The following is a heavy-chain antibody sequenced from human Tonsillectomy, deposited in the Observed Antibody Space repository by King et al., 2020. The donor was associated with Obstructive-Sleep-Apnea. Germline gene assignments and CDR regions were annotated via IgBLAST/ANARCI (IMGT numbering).Heavy chain of an antibody. CDR2: SSAYNGNK. CDR1: GYTFTNYG. J-gene: IGHJ6*02. D-gene: IGHD5-24*01. Sequence: QLVQSGAEVKKPGASVKVSCKASGYTFTNYGITWLRQAPGQGPEWMGWSSAYNGNKNYAQKIQGRVTMTTDTSTSTAYLELRSLRSADTYVYYCARVGGGYNLDFYYGMDVWGQGTTVTVSS. CDR3: ARVGGGYNLDFYYGMDV. V-gene: IGHV1-18*01.